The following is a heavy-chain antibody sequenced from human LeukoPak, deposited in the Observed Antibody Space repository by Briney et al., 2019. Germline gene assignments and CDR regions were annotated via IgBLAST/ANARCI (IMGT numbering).Heavy chain of an antibody. J-gene: IGHJ4*02. V-gene: IGHV3-48*01. D-gene: IGHD2-2*03. CDR2: ISSSSTI. Sequence: GGSLILSCAAAGFTFSSYSMNWVSQAPGKGLEWVSYISSSSTIYYADSVKGRFTISRDNAKNSLYLQMNSLRAEDTAVYYCARDWMVYFDYWGQGTLVTVSS. CDR1: GFTFSSYS. CDR3: ARDWMVYFDY.